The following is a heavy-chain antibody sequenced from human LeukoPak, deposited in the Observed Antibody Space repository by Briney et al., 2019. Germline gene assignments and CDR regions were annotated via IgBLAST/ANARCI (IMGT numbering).Heavy chain of an antibody. V-gene: IGHV6-1*01. Sequence: SQTLSLICAISGDSVSANSATWNWIRQSPSRGLEWLGRTYYRSKWYNDYAVSAKSRITINPDTSKNQFSLQLNSLTPDDTAAYYCARVLRAFSPSDAFDIWGQGTMVTVSS. J-gene: IGHJ3*02. CDR2: TYYRSKWYN. CDR1: GDSVSANSAT. CDR3: ARVLRAFSPSDAFDI.